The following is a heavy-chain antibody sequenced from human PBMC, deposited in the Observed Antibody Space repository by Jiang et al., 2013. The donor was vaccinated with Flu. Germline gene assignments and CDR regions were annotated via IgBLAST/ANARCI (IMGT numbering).Heavy chain of an antibody. CDR1: EDTFSSYG. CDR2: FIPIFETT. V-gene: IGHV1-69*06. Sequence: SCKASEDTFSSYGINWVRQAPGQGLEWMGGFIPIFETTSYAQKFQGRVTITADKSTSTVYMELTSLTSGDTAIYYCARETTGYSYGCMDVWGKGTTVIVSS. J-gene: IGHJ6*03. D-gene: IGHD5-18*01. CDR3: ARETTGYSYGCMDV.